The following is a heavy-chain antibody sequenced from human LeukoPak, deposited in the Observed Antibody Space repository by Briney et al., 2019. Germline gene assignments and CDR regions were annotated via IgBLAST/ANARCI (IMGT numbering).Heavy chain of an antibody. CDR1: GYTFTGYY. Sequence: GSAKVSCKASGYTFTGYYMHWVRQAPGQGLEWMGWIIPNSGGTNYAQKFQGRVTMTRDTSISTAYMELSRLRSDDTAVYYCARVRDVGYCSGGSCYSAEYFQHWGQGTLVTVSS. CDR2: IIPNSGGT. D-gene: IGHD2-15*01. CDR3: ARVRDVGYCSGGSCYSAEYFQH. V-gene: IGHV1-2*02. J-gene: IGHJ1*01.